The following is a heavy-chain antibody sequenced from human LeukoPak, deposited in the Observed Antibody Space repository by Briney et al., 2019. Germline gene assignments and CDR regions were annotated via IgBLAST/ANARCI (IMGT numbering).Heavy chain of an antibody. V-gene: IGHV3-21*01. D-gene: IGHD3-3*01. Sequence: GGSLRLFCAASGFTFSSYTMNWVRRAPGKGLEWVSCISSSSSYIFYADSVKGRFTISRDNAKNSLYLQMNSLRAEDTAVYYCARGNDDLDYWGQGTLVTVSS. J-gene: IGHJ4*02. CDR2: ISSSSSYI. CDR3: ARGNDDLDY. CDR1: GFTFSSYT.